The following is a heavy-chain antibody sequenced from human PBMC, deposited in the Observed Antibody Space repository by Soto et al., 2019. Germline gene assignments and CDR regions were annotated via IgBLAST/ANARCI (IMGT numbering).Heavy chain of an antibody. Sequence: GGSLRLSCAASGFTFSSYSMNWIRQAPGKGLEWVSSISSSSSYIYYADSVKGRFTISRDNAKNSLYLQMNSLRAEDTAVYYCARDVVVVPAAIHWFDPWGQGTLVTVSS. CDR3: ARDVVVVPAAIHWFDP. D-gene: IGHD2-2*01. CDR2: ISSSSSYI. V-gene: IGHV3-21*01. CDR1: GFTFSSYS. J-gene: IGHJ5*02.